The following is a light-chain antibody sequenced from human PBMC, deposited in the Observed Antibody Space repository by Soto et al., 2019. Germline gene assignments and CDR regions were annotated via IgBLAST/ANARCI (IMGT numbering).Light chain of an antibody. Sequence: QSALTQPASVSGPPGQSIVISCTGTSSDVGGYNYVSWYQQHPGKAPKLMIYEVSNRPSGVSNRFSGSKSGNTASLTISGLQAEDEADYYCSSYTSSSTVVFGGGTKLTVL. CDR1: SSDVGGYNY. CDR2: EVS. V-gene: IGLV2-14*01. CDR3: SSYTSSSTVV. J-gene: IGLJ2*01.